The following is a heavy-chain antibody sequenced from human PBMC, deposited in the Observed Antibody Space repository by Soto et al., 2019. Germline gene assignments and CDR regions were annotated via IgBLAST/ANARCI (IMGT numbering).Heavy chain of an antibody. Sequence: QVQLVESGGGVVQPGRSLRLSCAASGFTFRNYAMHWVRQAPGKGLEWVEVISYDGSNKYYADSVKGRFTISRDNPKNTLYLHMTGLRAEATAMYYCARPEVEGGSYPDYSGQGTLVTVSS. CDR1: GFTFRNYA. V-gene: IGHV3-30-3*01. CDR3: ARPEVEGGSYPDY. J-gene: IGHJ4*02. CDR2: ISYDGSNK. D-gene: IGHD1-26*01.